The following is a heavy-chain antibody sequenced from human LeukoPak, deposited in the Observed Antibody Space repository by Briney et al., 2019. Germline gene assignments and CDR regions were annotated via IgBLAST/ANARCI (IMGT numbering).Heavy chain of an antibody. CDR3: ARGARREYSSSSFDY. CDR2: ISAYDGNT. CDR1: GYTFTSYA. J-gene: IGHJ4*02. D-gene: IGHD6-6*01. V-gene: IGHV1-18*01. Sequence: ASVKVSCKASGYTFTSYAMNWVRQAPGQGLEWMGWISAYDGNTNYAQNLQGRVTMTTDTSTSTAYKELRSLRSDDTAVYYCARGARREYSSSSFDYWGQGTLVTVSS.